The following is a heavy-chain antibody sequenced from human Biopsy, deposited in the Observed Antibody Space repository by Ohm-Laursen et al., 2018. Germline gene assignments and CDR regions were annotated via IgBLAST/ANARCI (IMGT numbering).Heavy chain of an antibody. CDR2: IRDKANGYTT. Sequence: SLRLSCAASGFSFSDNYMDWDRQAPGKGLEWVGRIRDKANGYTTDYAASVKGRFTISRDDSKNSLYLQMNSLKTEDTALYYCARAGRYCSGGGCYSWFDSWGQGTLVTVSS. CDR1: GFSFSDNY. CDR3: ARAGRYCSGGGCYSWFDS. D-gene: IGHD2-15*01. V-gene: IGHV3-72*01. J-gene: IGHJ5*01.